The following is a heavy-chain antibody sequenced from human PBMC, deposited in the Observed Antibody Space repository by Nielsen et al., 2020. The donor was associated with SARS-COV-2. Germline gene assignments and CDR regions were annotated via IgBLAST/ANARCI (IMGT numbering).Heavy chain of an antibody. D-gene: IGHD1-26*01. CDR1: GFTFDDYG. Sequence: GESLKISCAASGFTFDDYGMNWVRQAPGKGLEWVANIKQDGSEKYYVDSVKGRFTISRDNAKNSLYLQMNSLRAEDTAVYYCARAESGSCWNAFDIWGQGTMVTVSS. CDR3: ARAESGSCWNAFDI. CDR2: IKQDGSEK. J-gene: IGHJ3*02. V-gene: IGHV3-7*03.